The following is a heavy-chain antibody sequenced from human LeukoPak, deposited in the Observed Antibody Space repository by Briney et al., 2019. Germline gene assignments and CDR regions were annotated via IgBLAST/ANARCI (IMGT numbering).Heavy chain of an antibody. V-gene: IGHV4-59*08. D-gene: IGHD6-13*01. J-gene: IGHJ4*02. CDR2: IHDSGST. Sequence: SETLSLTCTVSGASISSYYWTWIRQPPGKRLEWIGYIHDSGSTNYNPSLKSRVTISVDTSKKQFSLKLTSVTAADTAVYYCARGFGSSWYCFDYWGQGTLVTASS. CDR3: ARGFGSSWYCFDY. CDR1: GASISSYY.